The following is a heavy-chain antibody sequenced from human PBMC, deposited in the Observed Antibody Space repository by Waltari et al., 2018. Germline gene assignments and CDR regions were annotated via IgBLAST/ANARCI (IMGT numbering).Heavy chain of an antibody. J-gene: IGHJ4*02. Sequence: QLQLQESGPGLVKPSETLSLTCTVSGGSISSSSYYWGWIRQPPGKGLEWIGSIYYSGSTYYNPSLKSRVTISVDTSKNQCSLKLSSVTAADTAVYYCARHHPEPRIAAAGSDYWGQGTLVTVSS. D-gene: IGHD6-13*01. CDR2: IYYSGST. V-gene: IGHV4-39*01. CDR1: GGSISSSSYY. CDR3: ARHHPEPRIAAAGSDY.